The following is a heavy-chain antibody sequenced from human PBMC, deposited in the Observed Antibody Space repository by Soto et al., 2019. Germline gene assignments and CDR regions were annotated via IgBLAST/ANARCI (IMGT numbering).Heavy chain of an antibody. J-gene: IGHJ6*03. D-gene: IGHD3-3*01. CDR3: AREGAYYDFWSGYKGDGYMDV. CDR1: GFTFSSYS. Sequence: GGSLRLSCAASGFTFSSYSMNWVRQAPGKGLEWVSYISSSSSTIYYADSVKGRFTISRDNAKNSLYLQMNSLRAEDTAVYYCAREGAYYDFWSGYKGDGYMDVWGKGTTVTVSS. CDR2: ISSSSSTI. V-gene: IGHV3-48*01.